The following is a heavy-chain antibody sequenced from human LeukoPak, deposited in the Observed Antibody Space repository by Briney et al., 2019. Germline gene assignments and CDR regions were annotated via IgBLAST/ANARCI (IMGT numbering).Heavy chain of an antibody. CDR1: GFTFSSYW. J-gene: IGHJ4*02. CDR2: INHNGNVN. Sequence: GGSLRLSCAASGFTFSSYWMNWARQAPGKGLEWVASINHNGNVNYYVDSVKGRFTISRDNAKNSLYLQMSNLRAEDTAVYFCARVGFWSGYCFDYWGQGTLVTVSS. V-gene: IGHV3-7*03. CDR3: ARVGFWSGYCFDY. D-gene: IGHD3-3*01.